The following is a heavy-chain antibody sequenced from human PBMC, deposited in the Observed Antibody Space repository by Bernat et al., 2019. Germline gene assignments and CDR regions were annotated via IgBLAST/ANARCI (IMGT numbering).Heavy chain of an antibody. CDR3: AREVAKDIVVVAGATGLDY. CDR2: ISSSSSHK. CDR1: GFTFSDYN. J-gene: IGHJ4*02. V-gene: IGHV3-21*01. Sequence: EVQLVESGGGLVKPGGSLRLSCAASGFTFSDYNMNWVRQAPGKGLEWVSSISSSSSHKYYADSVKGRFTISRDNAKNSLYLQMNSLRAEDTAVYHCAREVAKDIVVVAGATGLDYWGQGTLVTVSS. D-gene: IGHD2-15*01.